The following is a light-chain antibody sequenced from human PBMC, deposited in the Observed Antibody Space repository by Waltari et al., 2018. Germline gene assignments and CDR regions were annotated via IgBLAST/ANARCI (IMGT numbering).Light chain of an antibody. J-gene: IGKJ4*01. Sequence: DIQMTQSPPSLSASVGDTVTNTCQASQDISHYLNWYQHRPGKAPTLVIYDAFTLETGVPSRFSGGVGGGGFGTDFTLTISSLQPEDTATYYCQQFENLPLTFGGGTKVQIK. CDR3: QQFENLPLT. V-gene: IGKV1-33*01. CDR2: DAF. CDR1: QDISHY.